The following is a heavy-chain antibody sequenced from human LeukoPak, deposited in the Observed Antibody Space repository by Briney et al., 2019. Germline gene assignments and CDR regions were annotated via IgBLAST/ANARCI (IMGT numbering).Heavy chain of an antibody. V-gene: IGHV4-38-2*02. J-gene: IGHJ4*02. CDR1: GFSISSTYC. CDR3: ARLYGSGSYYNY. D-gene: IGHD3-10*01. CDR2: ICHSGTT. Sequence: SSETLSLTCTVSGFSISSTYCWGWIRQPPGKGLEWIGSICHSGTTYYNPSLKSRVTISVDTSKNQFSLKLSSVTAADTAVYYCARLYGSGSYYNYWGQGTLVTVSS.